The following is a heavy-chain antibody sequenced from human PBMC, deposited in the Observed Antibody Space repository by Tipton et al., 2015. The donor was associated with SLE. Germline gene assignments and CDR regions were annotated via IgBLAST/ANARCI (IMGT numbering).Heavy chain of an antibody. CDR2: MNPNSGNT. V-gene: IGHV1-8*02. Sequence: QLVQSGDEMKKPGASVKVSCKASGYMFANYGISWVRQASGQGLEWMGWMNPNSGNTGYAQNFQDRLTMTRNTSMSTAYMELSSLRSDDAAVYYCASVELRSWAFDYWGQGTLVTVSS. CDR3: ASVELRSWAFDY. J-gene: IGHJ4*02. CDR1: GYMFANYG. D-gene: IGHD1-26*01.